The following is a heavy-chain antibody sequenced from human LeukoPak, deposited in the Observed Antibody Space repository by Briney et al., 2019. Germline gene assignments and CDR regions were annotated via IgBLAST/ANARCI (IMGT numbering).Heavy chain of an antibody. J-gene: IGHJ6*03. D-gene: IGHD2/OR15-2a*01. CDR3: ARGPGGYYFLSDYYYIDV. CDR1: ACSVSGYY. Sequence: SETLSLTCAVYACSVSGYYWRWIRQPPGKGLEWIGEINHSGSTNYNPSLKSRVTISVDTSKNQFSLKLSSVTAADTAVYYCARGPGGYYFLSDYYYIDVWGKGTTVTVSS. CDR2: INHSGST. V-gene: IGHV4-34*01.